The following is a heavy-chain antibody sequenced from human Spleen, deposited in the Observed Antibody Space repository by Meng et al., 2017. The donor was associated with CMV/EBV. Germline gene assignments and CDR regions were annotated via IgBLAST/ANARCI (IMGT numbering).Heavy chain of an antibody. J-gene: IGHJ4*02. CDR1: GYIFTGYY. V-gene: IGHV1-46*01. CDR3: ARSTAPYCSSTSCYNDEAVY. D-gene: IGHD2-2*02. CDR2: INPSGGST. Sequence: ASVKVSCKGSGYIFTGYYIHWVRQAPGQGLEWMGIINPSGGSTSYAQKFQGRVTMTRDTSTSTVYMELSSLRSEDTAVYYCARSTAPYCSSTSCYNDEAVYWGQGTLVTVSS.